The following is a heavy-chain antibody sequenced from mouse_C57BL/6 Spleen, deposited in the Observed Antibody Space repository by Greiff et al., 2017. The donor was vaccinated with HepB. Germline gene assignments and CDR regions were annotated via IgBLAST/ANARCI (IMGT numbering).Heavy chain of an antibody. Sequence: QVQLQQSGAELARPGASVKLSCKASGYTFTSYGISWVKQRTGQGLEWIGEIYPRSGNTYYNEKFKGKATLTADKSSSTAYMELRSLTSEDSAVYFCARDDGYSSYFDYWGQGTTLTVSS. CDR3: ARDDGYSSYFDY. J-gene: IGHJ2*01. CDR1: GYTFTSYG. CDR2: IYPRSGNT. V-gene: IGHV1-81*01. D-gene: IGHD2-3*01.